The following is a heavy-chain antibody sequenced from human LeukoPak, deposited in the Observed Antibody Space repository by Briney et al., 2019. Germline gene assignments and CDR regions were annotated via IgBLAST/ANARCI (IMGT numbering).Heavy chain of an antibody. CDR1: GFTFSSYW. CDR2: IKQDVSEK. D-gene: IGHD1-26*01. J-gene: IGHJ6*03. CDR3: ARSPSYLYSGSYYDYYYYMDV. V-gene: IGHV3-7*01. Sequence: PGGSLRLSCAASGFTFSSYWMSWVCQAPGKGLEWVANIKQDVSEKYYVDSVKGRFTISRDNAKNSLYLQMNSLRAEDTAVYYCARSPSYLYSGSYYDYYYYMDVWGKGTTVTVSS.